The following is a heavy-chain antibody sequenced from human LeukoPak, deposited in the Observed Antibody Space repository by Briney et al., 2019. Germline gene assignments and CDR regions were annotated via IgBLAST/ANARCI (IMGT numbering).Heavy chain of an antibody. D-gene: IGHD1-26*01. V-gene: IGHV3-23*01. CDR2: IDYSGGSS. CDR3: ARRVGAAKNYYFDY. CDR1: GFTLSSYE. Sequence: GGSLRLSCTVSGFTLSSYEMSWIRQAPGKGLEWVSRIDYSGGSSYYADSVKGRFTISRDDSKNTLYLQLNSLRAEDTAVYYCARRVGAAKNYYFDYWGQGTLVTVSS. J-gene: IGHJ4*02.